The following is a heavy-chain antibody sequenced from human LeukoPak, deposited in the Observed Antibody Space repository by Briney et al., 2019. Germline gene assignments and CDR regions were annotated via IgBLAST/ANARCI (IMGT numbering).Heavy chain of an antibody. D-gene: IGHD3-22*01. V-gene: IGHV3-23*01. CDR3: ARRAGDYSHPYDY. CDR1: GFTFNNYV. J-gene: IGHJ4*02. CDR2: ISASAAMT. Sequence: GGSLRLSCEASGFTFNNYVMTWVRQAPGKGLEWVSSISASAAMTYYADSVKGRFTVSRDNSNNRLYLQMSGLTAADTAVYYCARRAGDYSHPYDYWGQGTLVTVSS.